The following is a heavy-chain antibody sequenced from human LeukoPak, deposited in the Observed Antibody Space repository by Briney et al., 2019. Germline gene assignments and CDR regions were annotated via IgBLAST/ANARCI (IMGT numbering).Heavy chain of an antibody. CDR3: AQGGLYAVWDY. J-gene: IGHJ4*02. CDR1: GFSLSTSGMC. CDR2: IVWDDDK. V-gene: IGHV2-70*11. Sequence: SGPTLVNPTQTLTLTCTFSGFSLSTSGMCVSWIRHPPGKALEWLARIVWDDDKYYSTSMKTRLTISKDTSKNQVVLTMTNMDPVDTATYYCAQGGLYAVWDYWGQGTLVTVSS. D-gene: IGHD2-2*02.